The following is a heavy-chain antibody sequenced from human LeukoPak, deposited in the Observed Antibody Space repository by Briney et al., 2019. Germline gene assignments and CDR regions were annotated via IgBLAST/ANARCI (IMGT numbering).Heavy chain of an antibody. CDR1: GFTFSRYA. CDR2: ISGSGGST. J-gene: IGHJ4*02. V-gene: IGHV3-23*01. D-gene: IGHD5-24*01. Sequence: GGSLRLSCAASGFTFSRYAMTWVRQASGKGLEWVSAISGSGGSTYSADSVKGRFTISRDNSKNTLYLQMNSLRAEDTAVYYCVRSGYNRFDYWGQGTLVTVSS. CDR3: VRSGYNRFDY.